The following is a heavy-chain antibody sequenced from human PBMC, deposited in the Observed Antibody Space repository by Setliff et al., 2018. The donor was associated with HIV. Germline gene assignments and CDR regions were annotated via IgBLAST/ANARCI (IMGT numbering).Heavy chain of an antibody. D-gene: IGHD3-22*01. CDR1: GYTFTNYD. CDR2: IDSGNGNT. CDR3: ARTLTYYFDGSFSSGPADY. J-gene: IGHJ4*02. Sequence: ASVKVSCKASGYTFTNYDINWVRQAPGQRLEWMGWIDSGNGNTRLSQKFQGRVTISRDTSASTAYVELYSLTSEDTAVYYCARTLTYYFDGSFSSGPADYWGLGTLVTVSS. V-gene: IGHV1-3*04.